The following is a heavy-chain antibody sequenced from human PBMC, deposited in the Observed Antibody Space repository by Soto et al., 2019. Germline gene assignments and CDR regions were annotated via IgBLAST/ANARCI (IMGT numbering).Heavy chain of an antibody. J-gene: IGHJ4*02. D-gene: IGHD5-18*01. CDR1: GGSISSGDYY. CDR2: IYYSGTT. Sequence: QVRLQESGPGLVKPSQTLSFTCTVSGGSISSGDYYWSWIRQHPAKGLEWIGYIYYSGTTYYNPSLKSRVTISVDTSKNQFSLKLSSVTAADTAVYYCARGTAMVTPGLVDYWGQGTLVTVSS. CDR3: ARGTAMVTPGLVDY. V-gene: IGHV4-31*03.